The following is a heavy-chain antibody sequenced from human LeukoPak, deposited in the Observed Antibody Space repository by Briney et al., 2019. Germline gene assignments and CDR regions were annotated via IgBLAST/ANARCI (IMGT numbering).Heavy chain of an antibody. J-gene: IGHJ5*02. D-gene: IGHD1-7*01. CDR1: GYSFTSYW. Sequence: GESLKISCKASGYSFTSYWIARVRQMSGEGLESMGIIYPGDSETRYSPSFQGQVTFSADKSISTAYLQWSSLKASDTVIYYCARRSTLTGTGRGGWFDPWGQGTLVTVSS. V-gene: IGHV5-51*01. CDR3: ARRSTLTGTGRGGWFDP. CDR2: IYPGDSET.